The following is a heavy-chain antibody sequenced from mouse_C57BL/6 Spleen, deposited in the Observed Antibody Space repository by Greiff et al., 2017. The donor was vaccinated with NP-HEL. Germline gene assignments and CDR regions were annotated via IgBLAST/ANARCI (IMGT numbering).Heavy chain of an antibody. V-gene: IGHV1-82*01. CDR3: ARSGGNYYLFAY. CDR2: IYPGDGDT. Sequence: VQLQESGPELVKPGASVKISCKASGYAFSSSWMNWVKQRPGKGLEWIGRIYPGDGDTNYNGKFKGKATLTADKSSSTAYMQLSSLTSEDSAVYFCARSGGNYYLFAYWGQGTLVTVSA. J-gene: IGHJ3*01. D-gene: IGHD2-1*01. CDR1: GYAFSSSW.